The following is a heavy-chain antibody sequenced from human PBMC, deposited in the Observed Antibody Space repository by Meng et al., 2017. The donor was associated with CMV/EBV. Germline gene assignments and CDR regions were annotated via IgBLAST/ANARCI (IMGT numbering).Heavy chain of an antibody. CDR3: ASLTTGGSSRTLDY. V-gene: IGHV3-66*02. D-gene: IGHD1-1*01. CDR1: GFTFSSYS. Sequence: GESLKISCAASGFTFSSYSMNWVRQAPGKGLEWVSVIYSGGSTYYADSVKGRFTISRDNSKNTLYLQMNSLRAEDTAVYYCASLTTGGSSRTLDYWGQGTLVTVSS. CDR2: IYSGGST. J-gene: IGHJ4*02.